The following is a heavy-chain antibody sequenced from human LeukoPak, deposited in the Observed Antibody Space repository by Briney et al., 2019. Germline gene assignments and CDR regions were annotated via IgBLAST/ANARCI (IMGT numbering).Heavy chain of an antibody. CDR2: ISYDGSNK. J-gene: IGHJ5*02. D-gene: IGHD3-22*01. Sequence: GGSLRLSCAASGFTFSSYAMHWVRQAPGKGLEWVAVISYDGSNKYYADSVKGRFTISRDNSKNTLYLQMNSLRAEDTAVYYCAIIGAHYYDSSGYNWFDPWGQGTLVTVSS. CDR1: GFTFSSYA. CDR3: AIIGAHYYDSSGYNWFDP. V-gene: IGHV3-30-3*01.